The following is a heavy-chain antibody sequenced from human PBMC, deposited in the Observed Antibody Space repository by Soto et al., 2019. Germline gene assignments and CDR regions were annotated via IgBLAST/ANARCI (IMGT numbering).Heavy chain of an antibody. J-gene: IGHJ4*02. D-gene: IGHD5-12*01. CDR2: IHYSGST. CDR3: ARREIVATIDY. Sequence: TLSLTRTVSGGSITSTSYYWAWIRQPPGKGLEWIGSIHYSGSTFYKPSLKTRVAISIDKAKNQFSLKVTSVTAADTAVYYCARREIVATIDYWGQGTLVTVSS. CDR1: GGSITSTSYY. V-gene: IGHV4-39*01.